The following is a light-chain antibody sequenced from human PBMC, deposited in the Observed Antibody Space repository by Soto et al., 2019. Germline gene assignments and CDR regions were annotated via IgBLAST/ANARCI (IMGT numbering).Light chain of an antibody. CDR3: MQALQTRVT. CDR2: LGS. Sequence: DIVMTQCPLSLPVTPGEPASISCRSSQSLLHSNGYNYLDWYLQKPGQSPQLLIYLGSNRASGVPDRFSGSGSGTDFTLKISRVEAEDVGVYYCMQALQTRVTFGQGTRLEIK. CDR1: QSLLHSNGYNY. V-gene: IGKV2-28*01. J-gene: IGKJ5*01.